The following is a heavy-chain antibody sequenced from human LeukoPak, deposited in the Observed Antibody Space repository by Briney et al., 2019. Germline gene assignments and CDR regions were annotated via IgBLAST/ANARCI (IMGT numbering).Heavy chain of an antibody. Sequence: RAGGSLRLSCAASGFIFTDAWMSWVRQTPGKGLEWVGRIKTTLDGSTTDYAAPVKGRFTISRHDSNNTVHLQMDSLKTEDTAVYYCTTSGTPFQFWGQGALVTVSS. CDR1: GFIFTDAW. CDR3: TTSGTPFQF. J-gene: IGHJ1*01. V-gene: IGHV3-15*01. CDR2: IKTTLDGSTT. D-gene: IGHD3-10*01.